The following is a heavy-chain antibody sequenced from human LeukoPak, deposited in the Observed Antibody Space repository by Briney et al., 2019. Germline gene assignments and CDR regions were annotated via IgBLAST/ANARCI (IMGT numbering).Heavy chain of an antibody. D-gene: IGHD3-22*01. Sequence: GGSLRLSCAASGFTVSSNYMSWVRQAPGKGLEWVSVIYSGGSTYYADSVKGRFTISRHNSKNTLYLQMNSLRAEDTAVYYCARLFRPYYDSSGNSDYWGQGTLVTVSS. J-gene: IGHJ4*02. CDR1: GFTVSSNY. V-gene: IGHV3-53*04. CDR2: IYSGGST. CDR3: ARLFRPYYDSSGNSDY.